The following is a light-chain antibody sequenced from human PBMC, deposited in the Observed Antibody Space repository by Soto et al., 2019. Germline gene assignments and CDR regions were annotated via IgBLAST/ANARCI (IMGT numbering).Light chain of an antibody. CDR2: KAS. Sequence: DIQMTHSPSTLSASILARIAIXFRASQSISSWLAWYQQEPGKAPKLLIYKASTLKSGVPSRFSGSGSGTDFTLTISSLQPEDFAIYYCQQSYSTPLTFGQGTKVDIK. CDR3: QQSYSTPLT. J-gene: IGKJ1*01. V-gene: IGKV1-5*03. CDR1: QSISSW.